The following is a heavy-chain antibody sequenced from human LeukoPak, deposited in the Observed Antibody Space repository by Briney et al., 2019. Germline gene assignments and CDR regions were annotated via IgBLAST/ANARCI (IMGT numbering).Heavy chain of an antibody. J-gene: IGHJ4*02. D-gene: IGHD2-2*01. Sequence: GGSLRLSCAASGFTVSSNYMSWVRQATGKALEWVSVNSSGGSTYYADSVKGRFTISRDNTKNTLYFQMNSLRAEDTAVYYCARDRRGYCSSTSCYDFGYWGQGTLVTVSS. CDR3: ARDRRGYCSSTSCYDFGY. CDR2: NSSGGST. V-gene: IGHV3-53*05. CDR1: GFTVSSNY.